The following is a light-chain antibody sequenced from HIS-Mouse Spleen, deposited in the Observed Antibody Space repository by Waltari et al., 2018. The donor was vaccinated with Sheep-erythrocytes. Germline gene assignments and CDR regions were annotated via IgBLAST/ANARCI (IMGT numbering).Light chain of an antibody. V-gene: IGLV2-23*01. Sequence: QSALTQPASVSGSPGQSITLPCTGTSSAVGSYNLVPWYQQHPGKAPKLMIYEGSKRPSGVSNRFSGSKSGNTASLTISGLQAEDEADYYCCSYAGSSTPWVFGGGTKLTVL. CDR3: CSYAGSSTPWV. CDR2: EGS. J-gene: IGLJ3*02. CDR1: SSAVGSYNL.